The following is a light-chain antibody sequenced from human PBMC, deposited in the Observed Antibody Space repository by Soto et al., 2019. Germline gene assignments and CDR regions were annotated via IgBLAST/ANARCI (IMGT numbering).Light chain of an antibody. Sequence: EIVLTQSPGTLSLSPGERATLSCRASQSVSSSYLAWYQQKPGQAPRLLIYGASSRATGIPGRFSGSGSGTGFNPTIRGLEATDFAVYYCQEDGNCPLAFGGGTKVEIK. CDR2: GAS. J-gene: IGKJ4*01. V-gene: IGKV3-20*01. CDR3: QEDGNCPLA. CDR1: QSVSSSY.